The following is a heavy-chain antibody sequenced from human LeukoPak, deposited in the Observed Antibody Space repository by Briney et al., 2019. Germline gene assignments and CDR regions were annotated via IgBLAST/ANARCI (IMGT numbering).Heavy chain of an antibody. V-gene: IGHV3-11*01. CDR3: STDPRLLIY. Sequence: PGGSLRLSCVVSGFGFSDSYMTWIRQTPGKGLEWLAYISGSGSDIYYADSVKGRFTISRDNAKNSLYLQMNSLRPDATALYYCSTDPRLLIYWGHGTLVTVSS. D-gene: IGHD2-8*01. CDR1: GFGFSDSY. J-gene: IGHJ4*01. CDR2: ISGSGSDI.